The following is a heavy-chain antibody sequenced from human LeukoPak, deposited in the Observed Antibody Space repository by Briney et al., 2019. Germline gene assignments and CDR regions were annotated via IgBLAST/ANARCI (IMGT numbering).Heavy chain of an antibody. V-gene: IGHV1-18*04. Sequence: ASVKVSCKASGYTFTGYYMHWVRQAPGQGLEWMGWISGYNGHTKYGQKLQDRVTMTTDTSTSTAYTELRSLRSDDTAVYYCARDLTHRRNYDNSGYQIVSAFWGQGTLVTVSS. D-gene: IGHD3-22*01. CDR1: GYTFTGYY. CDR3: ARDLTHRRNYDNSGYQIVSAF. J-gene: IGHJ4*02. CDR2: ISGYNGHT.